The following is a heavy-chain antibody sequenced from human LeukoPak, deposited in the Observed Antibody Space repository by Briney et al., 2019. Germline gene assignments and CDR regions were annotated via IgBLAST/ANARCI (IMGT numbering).Heavy chain of an antibody. D-gene: IGHD4/OR15-4a*01. CDR2: IYYSGST. CDR3: ARELTYADY. J-gene: IGHJ4*02. CDR1: GGSISSGDYY. V-gene: IGHV4-30-4*01. Sequence: SETLSLTCTVSGGSISSGDYYWSCIRQPPGKGLEWIGYIYYSGSTYYNPSLKSRVTMSVDTSKNQFSLKLSSVTAADTAVYYCARELTYADYWGQGTLVTVSS.